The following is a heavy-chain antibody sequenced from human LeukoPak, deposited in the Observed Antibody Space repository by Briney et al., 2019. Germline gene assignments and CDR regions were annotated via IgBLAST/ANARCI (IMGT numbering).Heavy chain of an antibody. D-gene: IGHD3-22*01. Sequence: PGGSLRLSCSASTFTFSGYYMSWIRQAPGKGLDWVSYISSSGRSIYYTDSVKGRFTISRDNSKNTLYLQMNSLRAEDTAVYYCARGEKSYDSGGYYLIDWGQGTLVTVSS. CDR3: ARGEKSYDSGGYYLID. CDR2: ISSSGRSI. V-gene: IGHV3-11*01. CDR1: TFTFSGYY. J-gene: IGHJ4*02.